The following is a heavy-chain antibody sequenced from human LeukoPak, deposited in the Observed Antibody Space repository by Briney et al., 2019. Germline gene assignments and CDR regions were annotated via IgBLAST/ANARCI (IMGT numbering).Heavy chain of an antibody. J-gene: IGHJ4*02. CDR2: MNPNSGNT. V-gene: IGHV1-8*03. D-gene: IGHD6-13*01. Sequence: GASVKVSCKASGYTFTSYDINWVRQATGQGLEWMGWMNPNSGNTGYARKFQGRVTITRNTSISTAYMELSSLRSEDTAVYYCARGPRGRQLRTCDYWGQGTLVTVSS. CDR1: GYTFTSYD. CDR3: ARGPRGRQLRTCDY.